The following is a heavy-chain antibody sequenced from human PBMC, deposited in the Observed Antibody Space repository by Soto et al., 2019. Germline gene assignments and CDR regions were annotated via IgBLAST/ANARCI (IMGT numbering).Heavy chain of an antibody. CDR3: ETRYYDSSGYSHLLAY. D-gene: IGHD3-22*01. CDR1: GFTFSSYG. CDR2: ISYDGSNK. Sequence: GGSLRLSCAASGFTFSSYGMHWVRQAPGKGLEWVAVISYDGSNKYYADSVKGRFTISRDNSKNTLYLQMNSLRAEDTAVYYCETRYYDSSGYSHLLAYWGQGTLVTVSS. V-gene: IGHV3-30*03. J-gene: IGHJ4*02.